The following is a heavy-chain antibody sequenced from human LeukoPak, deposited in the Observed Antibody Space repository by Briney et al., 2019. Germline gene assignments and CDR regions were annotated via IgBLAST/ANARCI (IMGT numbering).Heavy chain of an antibody. V-gene: IGHV3-33*06. CDR1: GFTFSSYG. CDR2: IWYDGSNK. J-gene: IGHJ3*02. CDR3: AKVGPGIAAAGTHFGAFDI. Sequence: PGRSLRLSCAASGFTFSSYGMRWVRQAPGKGLEWVAVIWYDGSNKYCADSVKGRFTISRDNSKNMLYLQMNSLRAEDTAVYYCAKVGPGIAAAGTHFGAFDIWGQGTMVTVCS. D-gene: IGHD6-13*01.